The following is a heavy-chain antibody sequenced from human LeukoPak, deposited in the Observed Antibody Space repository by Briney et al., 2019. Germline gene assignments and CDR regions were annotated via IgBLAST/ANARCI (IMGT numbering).Heavy chain of an antibody. V-gene: IGHV4-30-4*01. D-gene: IGHD3-22*01. CDR1: GGSISSGDYY. CDR3: ARVNNYYDSSGYWNWFDP. J-gene: IGHJ5*02. CDR2: IYYSGST. Sequence: PSETLSLTCTVSGGSISSGDYYWSWIRQPPGKGLEWIGYIYYSGSTYYNPSLKSRVTISVDTSKNQFSLKLSSVTAADTAVYYCARVNNYYDSSGYWNWFDPWGQGTLVTVSS.